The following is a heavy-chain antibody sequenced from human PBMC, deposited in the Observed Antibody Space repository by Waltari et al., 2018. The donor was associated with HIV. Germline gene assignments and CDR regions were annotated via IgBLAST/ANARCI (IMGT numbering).Heavy chain of an antibody. D-gene: IGHD3-22*01. V-gene: IGHV4-4*02. Sequence: QVQLQESGPGLVKPSGTLSLTCAVSGGSITSSNWWSWVRQPPGKGLEWIGEIYHSGSTNYNPSRKSRVTRSLDKAKNQFSLKLSSVTAADTALYYCAGSRSSGSSVYYGMDVWGQGTTVTVSS. CDR3: AGSRSSGSSVYYGMDV. CDR2: IYHSGST. CDR1: GGSITSSNW. J-gene: IGHJ6*02.